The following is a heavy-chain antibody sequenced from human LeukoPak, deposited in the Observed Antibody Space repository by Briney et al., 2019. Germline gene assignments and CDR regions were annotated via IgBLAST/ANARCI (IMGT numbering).Heavy chain of an antibody. Sequence: GGSLRLSCTASGVTFSDYSMNWVRQAPGKGLEGVSSISSSSSYIYYADSVKGRFTISRDNAKNSLYLQMNSLRAEDTAVYYCARSKDGGLTIFDYWGQGTLVTVSS. J-gene: IGHJ4*02. CDR1: GVTFSDYS. CDR3: ARSKDGGLTIFDY. V-gene: IGHV3-21*01. D-gene: IGHD2-15*01. CDR2: ISSSSSYI.